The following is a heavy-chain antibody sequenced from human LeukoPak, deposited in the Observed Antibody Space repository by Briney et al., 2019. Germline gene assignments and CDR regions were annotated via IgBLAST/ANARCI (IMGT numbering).Heavy chain of an antibody. Sequence: GGSLRLSCAASGFTFSSYAMSWVRQAPGKGLEWVSAISGSGGSTYYADSVKGRFTISRDNSKNTLYLQMNSLRAEDTAVYYCAGWIDYSNYPAWGQGTLVTVSS. CDR3: AGWIDYSNYPA. D-gene: IGHD4-11*01. CDR2: ISGSGGST. V-gene: IGHV3-23*01. CDR1: GFTFSSYA. J-gene: IGHJ4*02.